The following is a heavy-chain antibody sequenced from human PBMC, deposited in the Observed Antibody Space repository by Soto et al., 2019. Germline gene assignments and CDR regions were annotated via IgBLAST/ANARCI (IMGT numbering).Heavy chain of an antibody. J-gene: IGHJ4*02. CDR3: DRDLGLLKSLFDY. CDR1: GFSFNSFN. CDR2: ISVSGDNI. D-gene: IGHD3-16*01. Sequence: PGWSLRLSCLASGFSFNSFNMNWIRRAPGRGLEWVASISVSGDNIYYGDSVQGRFTISRDNSKRSVFLDLNSLRVEDTAVYYCDRDLGLLKSLFDYWGQGTLDTVSS. V-gene: IGHV3-21*01.